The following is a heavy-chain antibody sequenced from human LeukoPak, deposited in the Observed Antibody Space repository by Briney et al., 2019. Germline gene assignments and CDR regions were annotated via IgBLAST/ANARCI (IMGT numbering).Heavy chain of an antibody. J-gene: IGHJ5*02. Sequence: SETLSLTCTVSGGSISSSSYYWGWIRQPPGKGLEWIGEINHSGSTNYNPSLKSRVTISVDTSKNQFSLKLSSVTAADTAVYYCARHRNYGKLYNWFDPWGQGTLVTVSS. CDR3: ARHRNYGKLYNWFDP. D-gene: IGHD1-7*01. V-gene: IGHV4-39*01. CDR1: GGSISSSSYY. CDR2: INHSGST.